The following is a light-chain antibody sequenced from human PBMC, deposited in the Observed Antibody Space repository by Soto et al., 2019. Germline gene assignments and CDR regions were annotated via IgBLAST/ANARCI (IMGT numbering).Light chain of an antibody. Sequence: QSVLTQPPSASVSPGQSVTISCTGTSSDVGAYNYVSWYQQYPGKAPKLMIYEVTKRPSGVPDRFSGSKSGNTASLTVSGLQAEDEADYYCTSYVGNDIWVFGGGTKLTVL. CDR2: EVT. J-gene: IGLJ3*02. CDR1: SSDVGAYNY. CDR3: TSYVGNDIWV. V-gene: IGLV2-8*01.